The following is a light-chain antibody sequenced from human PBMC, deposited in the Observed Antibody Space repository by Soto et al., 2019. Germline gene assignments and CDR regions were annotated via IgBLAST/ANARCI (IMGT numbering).Light chain of an antibody. Sequence: QSVVTQPPSASGTPGQRVTISCSGSSSNVGSNTVTWYQQLPGTAPKLLIYSNNQRPSGVPDRFSGSNSGTSASLAISGLQSEDEADYYCASWDNSLNARVFGGGTKLTVL. V-gene: IGLV1-44*01. CDR3: ASWDNSLNARV. CDR1: SSNVGSNT. CDR2: SNN. J-gene: IGLJ3*02.